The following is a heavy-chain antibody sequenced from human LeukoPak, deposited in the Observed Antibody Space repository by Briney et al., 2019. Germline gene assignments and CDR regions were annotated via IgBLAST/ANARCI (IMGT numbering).Heavy chain of an antibody. V-gene: IGHV1-18*01. Sequence: ASVKVSCKASGYTFTSYGISWVRQAPGQGLEWMGWISAYNGNTNYAQKFQDRVTMTRDTSTSTVYMELSSLKSEDTAVYYCAREDVVLVDAVRYYYYGMDVWGQGTTVTVSS. CDR3: AREDVVLVDAVRYYYYGMDV. J-gene: IGHJ6*02. CDR2: ISAYNGNT. D-gene: IGHD2-8*01. CDR1: GYTFTSYG.